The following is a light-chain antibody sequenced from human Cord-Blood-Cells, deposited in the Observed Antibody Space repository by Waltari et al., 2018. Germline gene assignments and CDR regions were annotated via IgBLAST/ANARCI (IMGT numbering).Light chain of an antibody. J-gene: IGKJ2*01. CDR3: QQRSNWPPYT. CDR1: PSVSSY. V-gene: IGKV3-11*01. CDR2: DAS. Sequence: EIVLTQYPATLSLSPGERATLSCRASPSVSSYLAWYQQKPGQAPRLLIYDASNRATGIPARFSGSGSETDFTLTISSLEPEDLAVYYCQQRSNWPPYTVGQGTKLGIK.